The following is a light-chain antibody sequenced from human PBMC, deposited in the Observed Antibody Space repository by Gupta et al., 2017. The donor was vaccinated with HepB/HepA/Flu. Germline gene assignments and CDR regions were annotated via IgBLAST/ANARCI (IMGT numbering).Light chain of an antibody. CDR3: QQDNTWLT. J-gene: IGKJ4*01. Sequence: EIVMTQSPDTLSVSPFERATLSCRASQRISSKLAWYQKKPGQTPRLIMYGASNRANGIPDRFSGSGDVKEFTLTISRLQCEDCAVYYWQQDNTWLTFGGGTKVEIK. CDR1: QRISSK. V-gene: IGKV3-15*01. CDR2: GAS.